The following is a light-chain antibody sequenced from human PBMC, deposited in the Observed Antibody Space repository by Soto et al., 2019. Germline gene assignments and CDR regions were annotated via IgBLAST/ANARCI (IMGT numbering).Light chain of an antibody. J-gene: IGLJ3*02. CDR1: SSNIGANT. Sequence: QSVVTQPPSASGTPGQRVTISCSGSSSNIGANTVNWYQHVPGTAPKLLIYNNNQRPSGVPARFSGSKSGTSASLAISELQSEDEADYYCAPWDVGLNGPVFGGGTKLTVL. CDR3: APWDVGLNGPV. V-gene: IGLV1-44*01. CDR2: NNN.